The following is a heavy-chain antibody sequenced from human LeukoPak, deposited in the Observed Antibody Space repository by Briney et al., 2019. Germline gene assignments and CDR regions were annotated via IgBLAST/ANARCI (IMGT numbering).Heavy chain of an antibody. CDR3: ATAPGRAAAGTGFDY. V-gene: IGHV3-21*01. CDR1: GFTFSSYS. CDR2: ISWSSSYI. Sequence: PGWSLTLTRAASGFTFSSYSMNWVRQAAAKEGEGVSSISWSSSYIYYADSVNGRFTITRDNAKNSLYLKMNSLRAEDTAVYDCATAPGRAAAGTGFDYWGQGTLVTVSS. D-gene: IGHD6-13*01. J-gene: IGHJ4*02.